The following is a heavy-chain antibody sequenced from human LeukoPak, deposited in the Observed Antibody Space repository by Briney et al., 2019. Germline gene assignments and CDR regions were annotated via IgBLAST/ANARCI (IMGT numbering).Heavy chain of an antibody. CDR1: GYTFTSYG. Sequence: ASVKVSCKASGYTFTSYGISWVRQAPGQGLEWMGWISAYNGNTNYAQKLQGRVTMTTDTSTSTAYMELRSLRSDDTAVYYCARDRGCSSTSCYESPGDYWGQGTLVTVSS. V-gene: IGHV1-18*01. J-gene: IGHJ4*02. D-gene: IGHD2-2*01. CDR3: ARDRGCSSTSCYESPGDY. CDR2: ISAYNGNT.